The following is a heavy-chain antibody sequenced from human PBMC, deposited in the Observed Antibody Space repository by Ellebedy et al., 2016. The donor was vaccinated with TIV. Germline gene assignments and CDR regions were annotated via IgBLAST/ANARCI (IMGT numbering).Heavy chain of an antibody. V-gene: IGHV3-74*01. Sequence: GGSLRLXXAASGFIFSDYWMSWVRQTPEKGLVWVSRIYVDDTDTSYADAVKGRFTISSDNAKNSMYLQMNSLRAEDTALYYCARGFYDGSGPSFDYWGQGTLVTVSS. CDR3: ARGFYDGSGPSFDY. CDR1: GFIFSDYW. J-gene: IGHJ4*02. CDR2: IYVDDTDT. D-gene: IGHD3-22*01.